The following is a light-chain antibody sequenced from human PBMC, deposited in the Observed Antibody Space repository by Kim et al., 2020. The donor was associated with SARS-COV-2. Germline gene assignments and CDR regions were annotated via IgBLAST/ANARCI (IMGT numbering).Light chain of an antibody. Sequence: ATVGHRVTITCRACQGISNSLAWFQQKPGKVPKRLIYAASILQSGVPSRFSSSGSGTEFTLTISSLQPEDFATYYCLQHDSYPLTFGGGTKVDIK. J-gene: IGKJ4*01. V-gene: IGKV1-17*03. CDR3: LQHDSYPLT. CDR1: QGISNS. CDR2: AAS.